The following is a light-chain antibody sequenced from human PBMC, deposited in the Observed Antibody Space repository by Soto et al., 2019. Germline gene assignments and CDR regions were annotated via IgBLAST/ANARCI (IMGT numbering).Light chain of an antibody. CDR2: HAS. V-gene: IGKV1-5*01. CDR1: QGISSY. Sequence: DIQMTQSPSTLSGSVGDRVTITCRASQGISSYLAWYQQKPGTAPKLLIYHASTLESGVPSRFSGSGSGTEFTLTISSLQPDDFATYYCHQYNSYSFGQGTKVDI. J-gene: IGKJ1*01. CDR3: HQYNSYS.